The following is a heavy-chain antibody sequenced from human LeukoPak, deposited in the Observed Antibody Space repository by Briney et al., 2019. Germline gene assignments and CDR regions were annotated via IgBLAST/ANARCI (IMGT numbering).Heavy chain of an antibody. CDR2: IYPGDSDT. D-gene: IGHD2-2*01. J-gene: IGHJ5*02. V-gene: IGHV5-51*01. CDR3: ARRGYCSSTSCYGTEFDP. CDR1: GYSFTSYW. Sequence: GESLKISCKGSGYSFTSYWIGWVRQMPGKGLEWMGIIYPGDSDTRYSPSFQGQVTISADKSITTAYLQWSSPKASDTAMYYCARRGYCSSTSCYGTEFDPWGQGTLVTVSS.